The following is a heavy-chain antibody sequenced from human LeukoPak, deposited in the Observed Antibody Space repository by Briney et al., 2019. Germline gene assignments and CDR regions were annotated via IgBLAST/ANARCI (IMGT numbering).Heavy chain of an antibody. CDR3: ARDSTYYYDSGSSGPHYFDN. CDR1: GFTFSNYA. V-gene: IGHV3-30*01. D-gene: IGHD3-10*01. J-gene: IGHJ4*02. CDR2: NE. Sequence: GGSLRLSCAASGFTFSNYAMHWVRQAPGKGLEWVSLNEYYAGSVKGRFTISRDNSKNTLYLQLNSLRAEDTAVYYCARDSTYYYDSGSSGPHYFDNWGQGTLVTVSS.